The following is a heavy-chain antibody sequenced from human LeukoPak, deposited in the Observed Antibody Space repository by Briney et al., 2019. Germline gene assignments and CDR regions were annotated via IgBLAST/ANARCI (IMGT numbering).Heavy chain of an antibody. Sequence: GGSLRLPCAVSGFSVTNNYMSCVRQATGKGLEWVSFFYVGGATFYADSVKGRFTISRDNSENTLYPQMKSLRAEDTAVYYCARGDGYNFFDYWGQGTLVTVSS. CDR2: FYVGGAT. D-gene: IGHD5-24*01. CDR3: ARGDGYNFFDY. V-gene: IGHV3-53*01. J-gene: IGHJ4*02. CDR1: GFSVTNNY.